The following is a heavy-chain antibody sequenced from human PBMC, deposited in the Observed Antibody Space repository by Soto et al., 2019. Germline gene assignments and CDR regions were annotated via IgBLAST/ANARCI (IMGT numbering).Heavy chain of an antibody. CDR2: IYWDDDK. Sequence: QITLKESGPTLVKPTQTLTLTCTFSGFSLSTSGVGVGWIRQPPGKALEWLALIYWDDDKRYSPSLKSRLTNTKDTPKNQVVLTMTNMDPVDTATYYRAHAITLVRGVPPPHFDYWGQGTLVTVSS. CDR3: AHAITLVRGVPPPHFDY. D-gene: IGHD3-10*01. V-gene: IGHV2-5*02. CDR1: GFSLSTSGVG. J-gene: IGHJ4*02.